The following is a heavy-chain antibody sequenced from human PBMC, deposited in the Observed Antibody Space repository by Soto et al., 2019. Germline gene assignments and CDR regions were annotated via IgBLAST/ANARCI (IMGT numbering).Heavy chain of an antibody. CDR2: INAGNGNT. Sequence: EASVKVSCKASGYTFTSYAMHWVRQAPGQRLEWMGWINAGNGNTKYSQKFQGRVTITRDTSASTAYMELSSLRSEDTAVYYCARSGRCYYDSSGYYCFDYWGQGTLVTVS. CDR3: ARSGRCYYDSSGYYCFDY. J-gene: IGHJ4*02. D-gene: IGHD3-22*01. V-gene: IGHV1-3*01. CDR1: GYTFTSYA.